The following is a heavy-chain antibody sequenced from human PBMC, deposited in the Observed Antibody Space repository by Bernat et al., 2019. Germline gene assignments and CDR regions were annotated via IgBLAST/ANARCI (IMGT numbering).Heavy chain of an antibody. CDR2: IWYDGSNK. CDR1: GFTFSSYG. V-gene: IGHV3-33*01. J-gene: IGHJ1*01. Sequence: QVQLVESGRGVVQPGRSLRLSCAASGFTFSSYGMHWVRQAPGKGLEWVAVIWYDGSNKYYADSVKGRFTISRDNSKNTLYLQMNSLRAEDTAVYYCARPASSTANPGGYFQHWGQGTLVTVSS. CDR3: ARPASSTANPGGYFQH. D-gene: IGHD3-10*01.